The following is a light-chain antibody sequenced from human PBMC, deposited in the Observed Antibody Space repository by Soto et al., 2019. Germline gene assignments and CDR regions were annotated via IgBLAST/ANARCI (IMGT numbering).Light chain of an antibody. CDR1: SSDVGGYNY. V-gene: IGLV2-8*01. J-gene: IGLJ1*01. CDR2: EVT. CDR3: SSYAATNNYV. Sequence: QSVLTQPPSASGSPGQSVTISCTGTSSDVGGYNYVSWYQQYPGKAPQLIIYEVTKRPSGVPDRFSGSKSGNTASLTVSGLQAEDEADYYCSSYAATNNYVFGSGTKVNVL.